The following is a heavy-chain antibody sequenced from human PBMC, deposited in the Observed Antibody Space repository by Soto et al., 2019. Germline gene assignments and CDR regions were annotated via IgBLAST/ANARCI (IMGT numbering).Heavy chain of an antibody. CDR3: ARSLYYDFWSGYYTGNYYYGMDV. D-gene: IGHD3-3*01. Sequence: GGSLRLSCAASGFTFSDYYMSWIRQAPGKGLEWVSYISSSGSTIYYADSVKGRFTISRDNAKNSLYLQMNSLRAEDTAVYYCARSLYYDFWSGYYTGNYYYGMDVWGQGTTVTVSS. J-gene: IGHJ6*02. V-gene: IGHV3-11*01. CDR2: ISSSGSTI. CDR1: GFTFSDYY.